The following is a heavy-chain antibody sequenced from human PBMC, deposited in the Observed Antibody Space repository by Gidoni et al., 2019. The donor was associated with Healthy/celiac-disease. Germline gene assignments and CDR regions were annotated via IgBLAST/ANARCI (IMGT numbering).Heavy chain of an antibody. Sequence: VQLLESGGGLVQPGGSLRLSCSASGFTFSSFALSWVRQAPGKGLEWVSAISGSGGSTYYADSVKGRFTISRDNSKNTLYMQMNSLRAEDTAVYYCAKRGLLWFGETYGMDVWGQGTTVTVSS. CDR2: ISGSGGST. V-gene: IGHV3-23*01. CDR3: AKRGLLWFGETYGMDV. J-gene: IGHJ6*02. CDR1: GFTFSSFA. D-gene: IGHD3-10*01.